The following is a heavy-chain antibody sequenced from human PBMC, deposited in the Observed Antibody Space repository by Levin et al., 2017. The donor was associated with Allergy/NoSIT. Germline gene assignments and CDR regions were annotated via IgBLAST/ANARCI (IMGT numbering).Heavy chain of an antibody. CDR3: ARCREFFSGSQIDY. J-gene: IGHJ4*01. D-gene: IGHD3-10*01. CDR2: IYHSGST. V-gene: IGHV4-4*02. CDR1: GGSISSSNW. Sequence: SETLSLTCAVSGGSISSSNWWSWVRQPPGKGRGWFGAIYHSGSTNYNQSLKSRVTISVDKSKNQFSLKLSSVTAADTAVYYCARCREFFSGSQIDYWGHGTLVTVSS.